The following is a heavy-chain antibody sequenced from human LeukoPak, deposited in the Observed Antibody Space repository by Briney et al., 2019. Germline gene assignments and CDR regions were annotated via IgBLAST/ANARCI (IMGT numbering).Heavy chain of an antibody. V-gene: IGHV3-53*01. CDR1: GFTVSSNY. Sequence: GGSLRLSCAASGFTVSSNYMSWVRQAPGKGLEWVSVIYSGGSTYYADSVKGRFTISRDNAKTSLYLQMNSLRAEDTAVYYCARDLSGIAGYTYGRGIDYWGQGTLVTVSS. CDR3: ARDLSGIAGYTYGRGIDY. D-gene: IGHD5-18*01. J-gene: IGHJ4*02. CDR2: IYSGGST.